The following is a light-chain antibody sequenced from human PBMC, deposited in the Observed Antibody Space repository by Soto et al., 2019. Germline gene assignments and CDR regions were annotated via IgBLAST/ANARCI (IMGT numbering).Light chain of an antibody. V-gene: IGKV3-20*01. CDR1: QSVSSSY. CDR3: QQYGSSPLT. Sequence: EIVLTQSPGTLSLSPGERATLSCRASQSVSSSYLAWYQQTPGQAPRLLIYGASSRATGIPDRFSSSGSGTDFNRTITILEPEDVAVYYCQQYGSSPLTFGQGTKV. CDR2: GAS. J-gene: IGKJ1*01.